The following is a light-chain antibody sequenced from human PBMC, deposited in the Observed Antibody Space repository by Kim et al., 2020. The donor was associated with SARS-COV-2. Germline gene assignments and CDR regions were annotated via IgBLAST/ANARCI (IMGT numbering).Light chain of an antibody. CDR3: LLFNGGAPV. CDR1: AGAVTSAYY. Sequence: PGGTVTLTCASSAGAVTSAYYPNWFQQKPGQAPRSLIYNTDNKHSWTPARFSGSRLGGRAALTLSGVQPEDEADYYCLLFNGGAPVFGGGTQLTVL. CDR2: NTD. J-gene: IGLJ2*01. V-gene: IGLV7-43*01.